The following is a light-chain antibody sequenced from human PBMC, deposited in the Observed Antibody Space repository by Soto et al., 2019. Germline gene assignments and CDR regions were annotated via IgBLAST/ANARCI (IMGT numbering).Light chain of an antibody. V-gene: IGKV3-20*01. J-gene: IGKJ4*01. Sequence: EIVLAQSPDTLSLSPGDRASLSCRASQSVTSNSLAWYQQKPGQAPRLLVYGASSRATGIPARFSGSGSETDFTLTISRLDPEDFAVYFYQQYGSSRLTFGGGTKVEIK. CDR3: QQYGSSRLT. CDR1: QSVTSNS. CDR2: GAS.